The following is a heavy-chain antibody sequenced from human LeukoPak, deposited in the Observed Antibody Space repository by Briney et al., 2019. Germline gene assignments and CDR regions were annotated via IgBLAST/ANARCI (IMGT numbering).Heavy chain of an antibody. CDR2: INHSGST. D-gene: IGHD1-26*01. CDR1: GGSFRGYY. Sequence: PSETLSLTCAVYGGSFRGYYWSWIRQPPGKGLEWIGEINHSGSTNYNPSLKSRVTISVDTSKNQFSLKLSSVTAADTAVYYCARDWYSGNKAFDYWGQGTLVTVSS. CDR3: ARDWYSGNKAFDY. V-gene: IGHV4-34*01. J-gene: IGHJ4*02.